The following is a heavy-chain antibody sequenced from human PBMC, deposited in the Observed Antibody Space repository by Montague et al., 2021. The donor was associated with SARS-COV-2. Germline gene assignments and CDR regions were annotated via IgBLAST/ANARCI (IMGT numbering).Heavy chain of an antibody. Sequence: SETLSLTCTVSGGSISSYYWSWIRQPPGKGLEWIGYIYYSGSTNYNPSLKSRVTISVDTSKNQFSLKLSSVTAADTAVYYWARASITMVRGVTRWYFDLWGRGTLVTVSS. CDR1: GGSISSYY. J-gene: IGHJ2*01. D-gene: IGHD3-10*01. CDR2: IYYSGST. CDR3: ARASITMVRGVTRWYFDL. V-gene: IGHV4-59*13.